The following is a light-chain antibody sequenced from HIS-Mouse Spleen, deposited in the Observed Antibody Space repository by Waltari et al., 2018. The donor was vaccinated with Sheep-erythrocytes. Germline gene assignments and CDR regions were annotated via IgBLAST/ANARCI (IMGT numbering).Light chain of an antibody. J-gene: IGLJ1*01. V-gene: IGLV2-11*01. CDR3: CSYAGSYNHV. CDR1: SRAVGGYNY. CDR2: DVI. Sequence: QSALTQPRSVSGSPGQSGTISCTGTSRAVGGYNYVSLYQQHHGKAPKLMIYDVIKRPSGVPDRFSGSKSGNTASLTISGLQAEDEADYYCCSYAGSYNHVFATGTKVTVL.